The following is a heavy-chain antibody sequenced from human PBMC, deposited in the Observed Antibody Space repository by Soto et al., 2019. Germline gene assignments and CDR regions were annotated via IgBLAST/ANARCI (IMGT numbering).Heavy chain of an antibody. CDR2: VYYNGIT. CDR3: ARAPQRPTDWFGP. Sequence: PSETLSLTCTVSVGSISSVGSYWGWIRQPPGKGLEWIGYVYYNGITYYNPSLKSRLTISLDTSQNRFSLRLTSLTAADTAVYYCARAPQRPTDWFGPWGQGTLVTVSS. D-gene: IGHD4-17*01. J-gene: IGHJ5*02. V-gene: IGHV4-30-4*01. CDR1: VGSISSVGSY.